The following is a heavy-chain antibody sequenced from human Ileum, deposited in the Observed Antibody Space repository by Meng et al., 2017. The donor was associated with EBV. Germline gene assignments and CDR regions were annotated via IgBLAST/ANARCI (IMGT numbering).Heavy chain of an antibody. Sequence: VEMRQPGGAVQKPGNPATVYCKTSGETCTGYVMHWVREAPGHVIEWMGRINPNAGGKNNAKIIQGMVTMTRYTSITTAYMELSRLRSCDTAMCYCASGESGSYSLDYWGQGTLVTVSS. J-gene: IGHJ4*02. CDR3: ASGESGSYSLDY. CDR1: GETCTGYV. D-gene: IGHD3-10*01. CDR2: INPNAGGK. V-gene: IGHV1-2*06.